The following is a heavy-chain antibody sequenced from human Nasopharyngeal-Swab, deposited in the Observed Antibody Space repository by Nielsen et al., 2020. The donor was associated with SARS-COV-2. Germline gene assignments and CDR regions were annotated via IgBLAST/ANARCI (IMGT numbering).Heavy chain of an antibody. CDR2: IYPGDSDT. Sequence: GASLNLSWKCSGYSFTSYWIGWVRQLPGKGLEWMGIIYPGDSDTRYSPSFQGQVTISADKSISTAYLQWSSLKASDTAMYYCARRVTTSYYYYYGMDVWGQGTTVTVSS. CDR3: ARRVTTSYYYYYGMDV. V-gene: IGHV5-51*01. CDR1: GYSFTSYW. J-gene: IGHJ6*02. D-gene: IGHD4-17*01.